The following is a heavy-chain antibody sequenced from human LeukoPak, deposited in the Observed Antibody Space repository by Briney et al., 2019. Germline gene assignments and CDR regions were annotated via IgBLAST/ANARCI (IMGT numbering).Heavy chain of an antibody. V-gene: IGHV4-39*01. J-gene: IGHJ4*02. D-gene: IGHD5-24*01. CDR2: FYYRGST. CDR3: ASGVATLTNPFDF. CDR1: GASISSSNYY. Sequence: SETLSLTCTVSGASISSSNYYWGWIRQPPGKGLEWIGTFYYRGSTYYNPSLKGRVTISVDTSKNQFSLKLSSVTAADTAVFYCASGVATLTNPFDFWGQGTLVTVSS.